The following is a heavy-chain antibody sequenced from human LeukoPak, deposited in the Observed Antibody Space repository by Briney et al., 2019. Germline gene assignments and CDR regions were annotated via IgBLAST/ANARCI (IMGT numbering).Heavy chain of an antibody. D-gene: IGHD3-22*01. CDR2: TSSSGRDI. V-gene: IGHV3-21*01. Sequence: PGGSLRLSCEASGFTFSLYSMNWVRQAPGRGLEWVSSTSSSGRDIYYADSVKGRFTISRDNAKNSLSLQMTNLRVEDTAVYYCARSKPGAESSGYSLFHYYYHAMDVWGQGTTVIVSS. CDR1: GFTFSLYS. CDR3: ARSKPGAESSGYSLFHYYYHAMDV. J-gene: IGHJ6*02.